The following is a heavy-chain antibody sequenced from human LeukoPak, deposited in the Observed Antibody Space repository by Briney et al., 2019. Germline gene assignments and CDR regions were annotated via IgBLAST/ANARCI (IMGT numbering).Heavy chain of an antibody. CDR2: IIPIFATA. CDR1: GYTFTGYY. CDR3: ARGPITTGSHFDY. D-gene: IGHD3-22*01. J-gene: IGHJ4*02. Sequence: GASVKVSCKASGYTFTGYYMHWVRQAPGQGLEWMGGIIPIFATANYAQKFQGRVTITADESTSTAYMELSSLRSEDTAVYYCARGPITTGSHFDYWGQGTLVTVSS. V-gene: IGHV1-69*13.